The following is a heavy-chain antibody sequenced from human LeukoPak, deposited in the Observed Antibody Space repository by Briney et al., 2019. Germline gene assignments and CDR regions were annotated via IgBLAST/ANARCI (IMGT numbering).Heavy chain of an antibody. D-gene: IGHD3-22*01. CDR2: MSGSGGST. J-gene: IGHJ2*01. CDR1: GFTFSRYW. CDR3: AKDGYYDSSAYYYVRYFDL. V-gene: IGHV3-23*01. Sequence: GGSLRLSCAASGFTFSRYWMSWVRQAPGRGLEWVSAMSGSGGSTYYADSVKGRFTISRDNSKNTLYLQMNSLRAEDTAVYYCAKDGYYDSSAYYYVRYFDLWGRGTLVTVSS.